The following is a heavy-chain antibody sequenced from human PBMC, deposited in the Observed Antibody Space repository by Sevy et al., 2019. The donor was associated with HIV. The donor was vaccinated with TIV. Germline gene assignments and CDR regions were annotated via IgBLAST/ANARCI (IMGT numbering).Heavy chain of an antibody. CDR2: IWFDGTNR. D-gene: IGHD6-19*01. CDR3: AREDIRVAGIGYYFHS. CDR1: GFSISGYG. J-gene: IGHJ4*02. V-gene: IGHV3-33*01. Sequence: GGSLRLSCAASGFSISGYGMHWVRQAPGKGLEWVAVIWFDGTNREYADSVKGRFTISRDNSKNTLYLQMNSLRVEDTAVYYCAREDIRVAGIGYYFHSWGQGALVTVSS.